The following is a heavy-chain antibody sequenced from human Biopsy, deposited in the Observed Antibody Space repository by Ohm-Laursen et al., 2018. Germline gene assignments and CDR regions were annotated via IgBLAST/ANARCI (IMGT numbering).Heavy chain of an antibody. Sequence: SLRLSCAASEFTFSGYSMNWVRRAPGKGLEWVASISSTSNHIHYVDSVWGRFTISRDNAENSLYLEMDSLRVEDTAVYYCAKDDYDRVSSGYYFDYWGQGTLVSVSS. CDR3: AKDDYDRVSSGYYFDY. CDR1: EFTFSGYS. CDR2: ISSTSNHI. V-gene: IGHV3-21*01. J-gene: IGHJ4*02. D-gene: IGHD3-10*02.